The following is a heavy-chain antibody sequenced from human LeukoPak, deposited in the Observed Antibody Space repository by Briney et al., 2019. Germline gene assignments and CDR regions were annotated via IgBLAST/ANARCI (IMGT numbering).Heavy chain of an antibody. D-gene: IGHD5-24*01. CDR2: IYYSGST. CDR3: ARGAGAGYNLQPFDY. V-gene: IGHV4-59*08. CDR1: GGSFSTYY. Sequence: KPSETLSLTCTVSGGSFSTYYWSWIRQPPGKGLEWIGYIYYSGSTKYNPSLKSRVSISVDTSKNQFSLKLSSVTAADTAVYYCARGAGAGYNLQPFDYWGQGTLVTVSS. J-gene: IGHJ4*02.